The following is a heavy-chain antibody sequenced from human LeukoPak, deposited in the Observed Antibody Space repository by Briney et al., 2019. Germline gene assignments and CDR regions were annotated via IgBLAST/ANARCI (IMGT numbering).Heavy chain of an antibody. CDR3: ASTPEIYCSGGSCYSGWGWFDP. CDR2: IYYSGST. Sequence: PSETLSLACTVSGGSISSYYWSWIRQPPGKGLEWIGYIYYSGSTNYNPSLKSRVTISVDTSKNQFSPKLSSVTAADTAVYYCASTPEIYCSGGSCYSGWGWFDPWGQGTLVTVSS. J-gene: IGHJ5*02. V-gene: IGHV4-59*01. D-gene: IGHD2-15*01. CDR1: GGSISSYY.